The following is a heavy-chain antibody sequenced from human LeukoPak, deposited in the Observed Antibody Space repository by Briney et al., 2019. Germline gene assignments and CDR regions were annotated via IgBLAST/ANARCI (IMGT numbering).Heavy chain of an antibody. V-gene: IGHV3-30*02. CDR3: AKGGRGNSALIFDY. CDR2: IRYDGSNK. J-gene: IGHJ4*02. CDR1: GFTFSSYT. D-gene: IGHD4-23*01. Sequence: GGSLRLSCAASGFTFSSYTMNWVRQAPGKGLEWVAFIRYDGSNKYYADSVKGRFTISRDNSKNTLYLQMNSLRAEDTAVYYCAKGGRGNSALIFDYWGQGTLVTVSS.